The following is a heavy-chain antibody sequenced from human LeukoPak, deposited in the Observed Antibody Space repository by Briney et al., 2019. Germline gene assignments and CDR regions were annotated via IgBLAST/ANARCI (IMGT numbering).Heavy chain of an antibody. D-gene: IGHD3-22*01. V-gene: IGHV1-46*01. J-gene: IGHJ4*02. CDR1: GYTFTSYY. Sequence: ASVKLSCKASGYTFTSYYMHWGRAAPGQGLGWMGIINPSGGSTTYAQKFKGRVTMTRDTSTSTVYMELRSLRSEDTAVYYCARDRNEDSSGYPPFDYWGQGTLVTVSS. CDR3: ARDRNEDSSGYPPFDY. CDR2: INPSGGST.